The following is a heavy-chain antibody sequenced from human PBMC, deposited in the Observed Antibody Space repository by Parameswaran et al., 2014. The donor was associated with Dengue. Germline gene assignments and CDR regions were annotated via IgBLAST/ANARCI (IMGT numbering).Heavy chain of an antibody. CDR2: IYTSGSS. J-gene: IGHJ4*02. CDR3: ARAYYESSGYVIIDY. V-gene: IGHV4-4*07. D-gene: IGHD3-22*01. Sequence: RWIRQPPGKGLEWIGRIYTSGSSNYNPSLKSRVTMSVDTSKNQFSLKLSSVTAADTAVYYCARAYYESSGYVIIDYWGQGTLVTVSS.